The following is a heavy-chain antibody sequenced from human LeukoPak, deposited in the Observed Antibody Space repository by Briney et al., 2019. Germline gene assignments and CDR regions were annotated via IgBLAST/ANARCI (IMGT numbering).Heavy chain of an antibody. CDR3: AKGYYYDSSGYYGETAVDI. J-gene: IGHJ3*02. CDR1: GFTFSSYA. Sequence: GSLRLSCAASGFTFSSYAMSWVRQAPGKGLEWVSAISGSGGSTYYADSVKGRFTISRDNSKNTLYLQMNSLRAEDTAVYYCAKGYYYDSSGYYGETAVDIWGQGTMVTVSS. CDR2: ISGSGGST. D-gene: IGHD3-22*01. V-gene: IGHV3-23*01.